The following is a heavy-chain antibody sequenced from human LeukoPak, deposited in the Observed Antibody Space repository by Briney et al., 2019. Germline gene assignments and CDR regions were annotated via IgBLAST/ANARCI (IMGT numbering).Heavy chain of an antibody. V-gene: IGHV3-13*04. Sequence: PGGSLRLPCAASGFTFSTYDMHWVRQATGKGLEWVSAIGPAGNTNYPGSVKGRFTISRENAKNSLYLQMNSLRVADTAVYYCVVQSSGVVYWGQGTLVTVSS. J-gene: IGHJ4*02. CDR2: IGPAGNT. D-gene: IGHD1-1*01. CDR3: VVQSSGVVY. CDR1: GFTFSTYD.